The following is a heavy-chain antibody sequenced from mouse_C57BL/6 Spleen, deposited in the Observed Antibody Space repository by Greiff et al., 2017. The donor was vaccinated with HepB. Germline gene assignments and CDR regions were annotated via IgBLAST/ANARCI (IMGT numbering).Heavy chain of an antibody. V-gene: IGHV3-6*01. CDR2: ISYDGSN. D-gene: IGHD2-2*01. J-gene: IGHJ2*01. CDR1: GYSITSGYY. CDR3: ASTMVTVFDY. Sequence: ESGPGLVKPSQSLSLTCSVTGYSITSGYYWNWIRQFPGNKLEWMGYISYDGSNNYNPSLKNRISITRDTSKNQFFLKLNSVTTEDTATYYCASTMVTVFDYWGQGTTLTVSS.